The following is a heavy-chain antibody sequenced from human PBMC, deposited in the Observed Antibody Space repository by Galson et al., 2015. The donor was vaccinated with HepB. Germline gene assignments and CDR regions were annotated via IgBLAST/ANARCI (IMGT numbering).Heavy chain of an antibody. D-gene: IGHD6-19*01. CDR3: AKVRGIAVAGEFDY. CDR2: ISGSGGST. CDR1: GFTFSSYA. J-gene: IGHJ4*02. Sequence: SLRLSCATSGFTFSSYAMNWVRQTPGKGLEWVSVISGSGGSTHYADSVKGRFTISRDNSKNTLYLQMNSLRAEDTAVYYCAKVRGIAVAGEFDYWGQGTLVTVSS. V-gene: IGHV3-23*01.